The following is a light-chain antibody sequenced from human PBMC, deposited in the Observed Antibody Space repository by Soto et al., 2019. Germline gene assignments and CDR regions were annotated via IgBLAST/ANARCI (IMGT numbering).Light chain of an antibody. CDR2: GAS. CDR3: QAPGRSPRT. CDR1: QSVSSSS. Sequence: FKEDPESPALCPGGRASRSWRASQSVSSSSLAWYQQKRGQAPRLLIHGASSRATGIPDRFSGSGSATDSTLPLSRPAHVAFALPYCQAPGRSPRTVAEGTKVDIK. V-gene: IGKV3-20*01. J-gene: IGKJ1*01.